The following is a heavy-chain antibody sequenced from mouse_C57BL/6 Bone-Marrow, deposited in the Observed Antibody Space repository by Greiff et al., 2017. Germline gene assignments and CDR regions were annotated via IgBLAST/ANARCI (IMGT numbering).Heavy chain of an antibody. Sequence: QVQLQQSGAELARPGASVKLSCKASGYTFTSSVLSWVKQRTGQGLEWIGEIYPRSGNPSYNEKFKGKATMTADKSSGTAYMELRSRISEDSAVYFCARSKDYYGSRYFDVWGTGTTVTVSS. CDR1: GYTFTSSV. CDR2: IYPRSGNP. CDR3: ARSKDYYGSRYFDV. D-gene: IGHD1-1*01. V-gene: IGHV1-81*01. J-gene: IGHJ1*03.